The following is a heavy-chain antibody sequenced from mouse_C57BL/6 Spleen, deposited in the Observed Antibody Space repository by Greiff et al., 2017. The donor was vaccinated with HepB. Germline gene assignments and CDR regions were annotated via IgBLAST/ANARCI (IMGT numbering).Heavy chain of an antibody. J-gene: IGHJ1*03. V-gene: IGHV1-50*01. CDR1: GYTFTSYW. Sequence: QVQLQQPGAELVKPGASVKLSCKASGYTFTSYWMQWVKQRPGQGLEWIGEIDPSDSYTNYNQKFKGKATLTVDTSSSTAYMQLSSLTSEDSAVYYCARGDYGSSSRYFDVWGTGTTVTVSS. D-gene: IGHD1-1*01. CDR2: IDPSDSYT. CDR3: ARGDYGSSSRYFDV.